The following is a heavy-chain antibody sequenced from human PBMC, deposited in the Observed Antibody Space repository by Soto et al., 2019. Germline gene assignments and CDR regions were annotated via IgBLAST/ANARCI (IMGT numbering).Heavy chain of an antibody. Sequence: SVKVSCKASGGTFSTYTFSWVRQAPGRGLEWMGRIIPIFGTPYYAQKFQGRVTITADKSTSTVYMELSSLRSDDTAVYFCARGLECRGYCLDKPTWFAPWGQGTLVTVSS. CDR2: IIPIFGTP. CDR3: ARGLECRGYCLDKPTWFAP. V-gene: IGHV1-69*06. J-gene: IGHJ5*02. D-gene: IGHD2-15*01. CDR1: GGTFSTYT.